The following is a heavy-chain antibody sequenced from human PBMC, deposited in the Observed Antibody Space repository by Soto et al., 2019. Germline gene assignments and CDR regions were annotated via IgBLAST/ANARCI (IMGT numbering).Heavy chain of an antibody. V-gene: IGHV1-69*06. D-gene: IGHD6-13*01. CDR1: GGTFTSYS. J-gene: IGHJ5*02. CDR3: ARDRRGSSWWGNWFDP. CDR2: IIPIFGTA. Sequence: SVKVCCDSSGGTFTSYSISWVRQAPGQGLECMGWIIPIFGTANYAQKFQGRVTITADKSTSTAYMELSSLRSEDTAVYYCARDRRGSSWWGNWFDPWGQGTLVTVSS.